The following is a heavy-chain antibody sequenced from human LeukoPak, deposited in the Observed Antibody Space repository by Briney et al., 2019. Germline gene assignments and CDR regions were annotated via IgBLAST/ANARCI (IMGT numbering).Heavy chain of an antibody. V-gene: IGHV1-2*02. Sequence: VASVKVSCKASGYTFTGYYMHWVRQAPGQGLEWMGWINPNSGGTNYAQKFQGRVTMTRDTSISTAYMELSRLRSDDTAMYYCARALVPAALNWFDPWGQGTLVTVSS. CDR3: ARALVPAALNWFDP. D-gene: IGHD2-2*01. J-gene: IGHJ5*02. CDR2: INPNSGGT. CDR1: GYTFTGYY.